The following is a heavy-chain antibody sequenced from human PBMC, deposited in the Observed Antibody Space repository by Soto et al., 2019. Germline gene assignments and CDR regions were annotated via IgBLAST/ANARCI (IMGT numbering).Heavy chain of an antibody. J-gene: IGHJ6*02. Sequence: GESLKISCKGSGYSFTSYWIGWVRQMPGKGLEWMGIIYPGDSDTRYSPSFQGQVTISADKSISTAYLQWSSLKASDTAMYYCARQGFHYYYYYGMDVWGQGTTVTVSS. CDR1: GYSFTSYW. CDR2: IYPGDSDT. CDR3: ARQGFHYYYYYGMDV. V-gene: IGHV5-51*01.